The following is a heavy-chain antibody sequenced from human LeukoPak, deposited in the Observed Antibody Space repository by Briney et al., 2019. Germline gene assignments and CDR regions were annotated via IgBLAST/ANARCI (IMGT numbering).Heavy chain of an antibody. CDR2: IRSKAYGGTT. CDR3: TRRQVNGCSSGWSYFDY. V-gene: IGHV3-49*03. Sequence: GGSLRLSCTASGFTFGDYAMSWFRQAPGKGLEWVGFIRSKAYGGTTEYAASVKGRFTISRDDSKSIAYLQMNSLKTEDTAVYYCTRRQVNGCSSGWSYFDYWGQGTLVTVSS. CDR1: GFTFGDYA. D-gene: IGHD6-19*01. J-gene: IGHJ4*02.